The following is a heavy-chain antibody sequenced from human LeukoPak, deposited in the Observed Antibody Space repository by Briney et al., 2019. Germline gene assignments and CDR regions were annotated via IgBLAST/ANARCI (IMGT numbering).Heavy chain of an antibody. V-gene: IGHV2-5*02. CDR2: IYWDDDK. Sequence: SGPTLVNPTQTLTLTCTFSGFSLSTNGVGVGWIRQPPGKALEWLALIYWDDDKRYSPSLKSRLTITKDTSKNQVVLTMTNMDPVDTDTYYCAHIAGTTMIWGLDYWGQGTLVTVSS. J-gene: IGHJ4*02. CDR3: AHIAGTTMIWGLDY. CDR1: GFSLSTNGVG. D-gene: IGHD3-10*01.